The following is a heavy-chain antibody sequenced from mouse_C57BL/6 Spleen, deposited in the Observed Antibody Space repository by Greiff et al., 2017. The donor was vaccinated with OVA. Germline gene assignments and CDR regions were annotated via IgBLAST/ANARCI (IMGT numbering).Heavy chain of an antibody. D-gene: IGHD1-1*01. J-gene: IGHJ3*01. CDR1: GYTFTSYW. CDR3: ARSDYYGSSPAGFAY. V-gene: IGHV1-53*01. Sequence: QVQLQQSGTELVKPGASVKLSCKASGYTFTSYWMHWVKQRPGQGLEWIGNINPSNGGTNYNEKFKSKATLTVDKSSSTAYMQLSSLTSEDSAVYYCARSDYYGSSPAGFAYWGQGTLVTVSA. CDR2: INPSNGGT.